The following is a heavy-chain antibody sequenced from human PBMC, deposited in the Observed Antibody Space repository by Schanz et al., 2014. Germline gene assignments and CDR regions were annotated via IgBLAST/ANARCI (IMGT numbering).Heavy chain of an antibody. D-gene: IGHD2-15*01. J-gene: IGHJ6*02. CDR3: ASYSGSPYYFGMDV. CDR2: FFYIEST. CDR1: GGPVSTSSYY. V-gene: IGHV4-39*01. Sequence: QVQLHQWGAGLLRPSETLSLTCAVSGGPVSTSSYYWGWVRQPPGQGLEWIGSFFYIESTYYNPSHTRRPQFSAGTPKAHSALTASFVSAADPAVYYCASYSGSPYYFGMDVWGQGTTVTVSS.